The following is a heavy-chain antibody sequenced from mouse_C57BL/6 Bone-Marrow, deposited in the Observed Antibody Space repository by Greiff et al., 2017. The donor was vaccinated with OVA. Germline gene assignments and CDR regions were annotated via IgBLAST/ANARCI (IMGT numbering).Heavy chain of an antibody. D-gene: IGHD2-4*01. V-gene: IGHV1-82*01. CDR3: ATPNDYGFAY. Sequence: QVQLQQSGPELVKPGASVKISCKASGYAFSSSWMNWVKQRPGKGLEWIGRIYPGDGDTNYNGKFKGKATLTADKSSSTAYMQLSSLTSEDSAVYFCATPNDYGFAYWGQGTLVTVSA. J-gene: IGHJ3*01. CDR2: IYPGDGDT. CDR1: GYAFSSSW.